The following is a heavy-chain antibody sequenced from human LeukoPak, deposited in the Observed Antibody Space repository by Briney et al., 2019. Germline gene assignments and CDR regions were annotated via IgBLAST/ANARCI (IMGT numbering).Heavy chain of an antibody. CDR3: ARMVVDVTRWFDP. CDR1: GDSMSSSRFS. D-gene: IGHD2-15*01. V-gene: IGHV4-30-2*01. CDR2: SYHGGST. J-gene: IGHJ5*02. Sequence: SETLSLTCDVSGDSMSSSRFSWSWLRQPPGKGLEWIGYSYHGGSTHYNPSLKSRVTISVDRSKKQFSLNLNSVTAADTAVYYCARMVVDVTRWFDPWGQGILVTVSS.